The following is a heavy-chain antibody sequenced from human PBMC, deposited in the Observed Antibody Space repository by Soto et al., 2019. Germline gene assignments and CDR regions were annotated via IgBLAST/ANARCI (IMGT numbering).Heavy chain of an antibody. CDR1: GGSINDFY. Sequence: KTSETLSLTCTVSGGSINDFYWSWIRQPPGKGLEWIGYIYYSGSTDYNPSLKGRVTISVDTSKNQFSLKLRSVTAADTAVYYCARVVGVAARTFDYWGQGTLVTVSS. CDR3: ARVVGVAARTFDY. CDR2: IYYSGST. V-gene: IGHV4-59*01. D-gene: IGHD6-6*01. J-gene: IGHJ4*02.